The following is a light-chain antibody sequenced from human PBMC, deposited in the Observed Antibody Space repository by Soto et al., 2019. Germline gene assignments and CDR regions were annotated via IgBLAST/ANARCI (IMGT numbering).Light chain of an antibody. CDR1: SSNIESNY. Sequence: QSVLTQPPSASGTPGQRVTISCSGRSSNIESNYVYWYQQLPGTAHKLLIYKNNQRPSGVPDRFSGSKSGTSASLAISGLRSEDEAEYYCAAWEDSLSVVVFGGGTKLTVL. V-gene: IGLV1-47*01. CDR3: AAWEDSLSVVV. J-gene: IGLJ2*01. CDR2: KNN.